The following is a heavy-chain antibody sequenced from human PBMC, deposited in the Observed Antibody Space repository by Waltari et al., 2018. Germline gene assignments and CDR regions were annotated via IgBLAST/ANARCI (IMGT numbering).Heavy chain of an antibody. CDR3: ARGPGLRYFDWSENGFDY. V-gene: IGHV4-34*01. CDR2: INHSGST. CDR1: GGSFRGYY. J-gene: IGHJ4*02. D-gene: IGHD3-9*01. Sequence: QVQLQQWGAGLLKPSETLSLTCAVYGGSFRGYYGSWIRQPPGKGREWIGEINHSGSTNYNPSLKSRVTISVDTSKNQFSLKLSSVSAADTAVYYCARGPGLRYFDWSENGFDYWGQGTLVTVSS.